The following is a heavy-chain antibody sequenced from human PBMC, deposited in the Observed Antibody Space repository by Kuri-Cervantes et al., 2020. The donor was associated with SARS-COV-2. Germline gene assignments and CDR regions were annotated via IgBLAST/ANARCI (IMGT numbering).Heavy chain of an antibody. V-gene: IGHV3-30*02. Sequence: GGSLRLSCATSGFTFSSYGTHWVRQAPGKGLEWVTFIRYDGSNQYYGDSVKGRFTISRDSSKNTLCLQMNSLRAEDTAVYYCAKAGPYYYDSSGYPIDYWGQGTLVTVSS. J-gene: IGHJ4*02. CDR2: IRYDGSNQ. D-gene: IGHD3-22*01. CDR1: GFTFSSYG. CDR3: AKAGPYYYDSSGYPIDY.